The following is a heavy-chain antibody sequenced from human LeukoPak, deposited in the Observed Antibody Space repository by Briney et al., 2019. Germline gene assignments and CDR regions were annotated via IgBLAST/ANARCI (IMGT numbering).Heavy chain of an antibody. CDR1: GGSFSGYY. CDR2: IYYSGST. Sequence: TSETLSLTCAVYGGSFSGYYWSWIRQPPGKGLEWIGYIYYSGSTNYNPSLKSRVTISVDTSKNQLSLKLSSVTAADTAVYYCARSPGIAVDYWGQGTLVTVSS. CDR3: ARSPGIAVDY. J-gene: IGHJ4*02. V-gene: IGHV4-59*08. D-gene: IGHD6-13*01.